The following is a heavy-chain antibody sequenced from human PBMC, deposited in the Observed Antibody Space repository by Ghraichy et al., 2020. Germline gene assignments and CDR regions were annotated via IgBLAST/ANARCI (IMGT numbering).Heavy chain of an antibody. CDR2: IYSGGTT. J-gene: IGHJ5*02. D-gene: IGHD6-19*01. Sequence: GGSLRLSCAASGFTVGNNYMRLVRQAPGKGLEWVSLIYSGGTTDYADSVKGRFTVSRDSSKNILYLQMNNLRAEDTAVYYCSRDGGSGWYKSWGQGTLVTVSS. V-gene: IGHV3-66*01. CDR3: SRDGGSGWYKS. CDR1: GFTVGNNY.